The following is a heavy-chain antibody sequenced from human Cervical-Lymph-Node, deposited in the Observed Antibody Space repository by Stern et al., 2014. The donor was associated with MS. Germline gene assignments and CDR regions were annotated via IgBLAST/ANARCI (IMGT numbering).Heavy chain of an antibody. CDR1: GFSLSTSGVG. CDR2: IYWDDAK. CDR3: AQTNYFASRSYSLYNWLDP. Sequence: QVTLRESGPTLVKPTQTLTLTCTFSGFSLSTSGVGVGWIRQPPGKALEWLAIIYWDDAKRYSPSLRNRLTITKDTSKNQVVLTMTNMDPVDTGTYYCAQTNYFASRSYSLYNWLDPWGQGTRVIVSS. V-gene: IGHV2-5*02. D-gene: IGHD3-10*01. J-gene: IGHJ5*02.